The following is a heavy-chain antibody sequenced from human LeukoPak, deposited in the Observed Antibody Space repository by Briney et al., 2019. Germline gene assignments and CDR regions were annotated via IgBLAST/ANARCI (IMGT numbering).Heavy chain of an antibody. Sequence: SETLSPTCTVSGGSISSYYWSWIRQPPGKGLEWIGYIYYSGSTNYNPSLKSRVTISVDTSKNQFSLKLSSVTAADTAVYYCARSQVIFGDAFDIWGQGTMVTVSS. V-gene: IGHV4-59*01. CDR2: IYYSGST. CDR3: ARSQVIFGDAFDI. J-gene: IGHJ3*02. CDR1: GGSISSYY. D-gene: IGHD3-3*01.